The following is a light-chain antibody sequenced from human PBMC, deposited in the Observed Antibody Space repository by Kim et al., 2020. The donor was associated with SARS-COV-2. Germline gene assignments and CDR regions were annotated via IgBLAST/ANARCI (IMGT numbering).Light chain of an antibody. CDR3: QQYGSSPYT. CDR2: GAS. V-gene: IGKV3-20*01. Sequence: LSPGERSTRACRASQSVSSSYLAWYQQKPGQAPRLLIYGASSRATGIPDRFSGSGSGTDFTLTISRLEPEDFAVYYCQQYGSSPYTFGQGTKLEI. J-gene: IGKJ2*01. CDR1: QSVSSSY.